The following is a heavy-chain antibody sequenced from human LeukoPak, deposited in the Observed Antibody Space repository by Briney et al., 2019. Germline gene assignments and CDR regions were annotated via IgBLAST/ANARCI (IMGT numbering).Heavy chain of an antibody. CDR3: ARDDTYFYDSSGHGFDF. CDR2: IYYIGST. V-gene: IGHV4-39*07. D-gene: IGHD3-22*01. CDR1: GGSISSSSHY. J-gene: IGHJ4*02. Sequence: SETLSLTCTVSGGSISSSSHYWGWTRQPPGKGLEWIGSIYYIGSTHYNPSLKRRVTISVDTSKNQFSLKLTSVTAADTALYFCARDDTYFYDSSGHGFDFWGPGTLVTVSS.